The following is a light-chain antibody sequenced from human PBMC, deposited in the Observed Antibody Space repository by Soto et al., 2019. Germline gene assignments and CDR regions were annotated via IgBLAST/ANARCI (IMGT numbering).Light chain of an antibody. V-gene: IGKV3-11*01. CDR2: GAS. Sequence: DIVLTQSPANIAMSPCEATNSSRRASQSVSGNLAWYQHKPGQAPRLLIHGASTRATGIPARFSGSGSGTEFTLTISSLEPEEFAVYYCQQRTSWPITVGQGKRLEIK. J-gene: IGKJ5*01. CDR1: QSVSGN. CDR3: QQRTSWPIT.